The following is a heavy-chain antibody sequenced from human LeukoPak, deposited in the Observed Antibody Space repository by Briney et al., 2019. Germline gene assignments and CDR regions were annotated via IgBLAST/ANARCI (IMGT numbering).Heavy chain of an antibody. V-gene: IGHV3-66*01. CDR3: ARDPSPYYSDYGH. CDR1: GVTVSTSY. Sequence: GGSLRLSCAASGVTVSTSYMSWVRQAPGKGLEWVSIMYSGGATDYAASVKGRFTISRDNSKNTLYLQMNSLRVEDTAVYYCARDPSPYYSDYGHWGQGTLVTVSS. J-gene: IGHJ4*02. CDR2: MYSGGAT. D-gene: IGHD4-11*01.